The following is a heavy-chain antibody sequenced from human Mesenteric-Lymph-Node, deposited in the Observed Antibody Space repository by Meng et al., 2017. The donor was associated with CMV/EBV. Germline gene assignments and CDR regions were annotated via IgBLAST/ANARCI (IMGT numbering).Heavy chain of an antibody. Sequence: ASVKVSCKASGYTFTSYDINWVRQAPGQGLEWMGRIKPNSGKTDYEQKLQGRVTITRDTAISTAYMDLSSLRSEDTAVYYCARAYIVRGSYYGMDVWGQGTTVTVSS. CDR1: GYTFTSYD. CDR3: ARAYIVRGSYYGMDV. CDR2: IKPNSGKT. D-gene: IGHD2-8*01. J-gene: IGHJ6*02. V-gene: IGHV1-8*01.